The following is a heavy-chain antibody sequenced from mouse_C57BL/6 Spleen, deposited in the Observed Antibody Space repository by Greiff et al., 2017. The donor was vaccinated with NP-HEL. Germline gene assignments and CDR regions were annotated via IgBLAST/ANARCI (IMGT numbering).Heavy chain of an antibody. CDR1: GYTFTDYE. Sequence: QVQLQQSGAELVRPGASVTLSCKASGYTFTDYEMHWVKQTPVHGLEWIGAIDPETGGTAYNQKFKGKAILTADKSSSTAYMELRSLTSEDSAVYYCTRGNIYSNYPGFYFDYWGQGTTLTVSS. D-gene: IGHD2-5*01. CDR2: IDPETGGT. J-gene: IGHJ2*01. V-gene: IGHV1-15*01. CDR3: TRGNIYSNYPGFYFDY.